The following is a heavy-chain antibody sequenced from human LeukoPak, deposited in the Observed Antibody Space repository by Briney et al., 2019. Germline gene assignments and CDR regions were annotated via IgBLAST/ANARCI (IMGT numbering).Heavy chain of an antibody. CDR2: IYYSGST. J-gene: IGHJ5*02. Sequence: SETLSLTCTVSGVSISRSSYDWGWIRQPPGKGLEWIGSIYYSGSTYYSPSLKSRVTISVDTPKNQFSLRLSSVTAADTAVYYCARARFEYSGSSGVNPLYKWFDPWGQGTLVTVSS. D-gene: IGHD6-6*01. CDR1: GVSISRSSYD. V-gene: IGHV4-39*01. CDR3: ARARFEYSGSSGVNPLYKWFDP.